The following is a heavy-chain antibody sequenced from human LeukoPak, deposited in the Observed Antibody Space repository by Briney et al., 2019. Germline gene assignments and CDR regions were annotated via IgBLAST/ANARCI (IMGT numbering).Heavy chain of an antibody. CDR1: GYTFTNFD. D-gene: IGHD5-24*01. V-gene: IGHV1-18*01. Sequence: ASVKVSFKASGYTFTNFDISWVRQAPGQGLEWMGWISAYNGNTNYVQKFQGRVSMTTDTSTTTAYMELRSLRSDDTAVYYCARGQESWLQFPLSDWGQGTLVTVSS. J-gene: IGHJ4*02. CDR3: ARGQESWLQFPLSD. CDR2: ISAYNGNT.